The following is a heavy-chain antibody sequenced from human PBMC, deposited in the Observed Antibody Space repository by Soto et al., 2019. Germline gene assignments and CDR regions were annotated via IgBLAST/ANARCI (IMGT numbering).Heavy chain of an antibody. CDR2: IWYDGSNK. CDR3: ARDRVVTAIDY. CDR1: GFTFSSYG. Sequence: LRLSCAASGFTFSSYGMHWVRQAPGKGLEWVAVIWYDGSNKYYADSVKGRFTISRDNSKNTLYLQMNSLRAEDTAVYYCARDRVVTAIDYWGQGTLVTVSS. D-gene: IGHD2-21*02. J-gene: IGHJ4*02. V-gene: IGHV3-33*01.